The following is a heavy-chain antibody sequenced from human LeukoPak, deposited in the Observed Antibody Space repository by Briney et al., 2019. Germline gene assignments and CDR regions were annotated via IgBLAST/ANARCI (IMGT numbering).Heavy chain of an antibody. D-gene: IGHD1-26*01. V-gene: IGHV3-11*01. Sequence: GGSLRLSCAASGFTFSDYYMSWIRQAPGKGLEWVSYISSSGSTIYYADSVKGRFTISRDNSKNSLYLQMNSLRNEDTALYYCAKEGEGGSYYFDYWGQGTLVTVSS. CDR2: ISSSGSTI. CDR3: AKEGEGGSYYFDY. J-gene: IGHJ4*02. CDR1: GFTFSDYY.